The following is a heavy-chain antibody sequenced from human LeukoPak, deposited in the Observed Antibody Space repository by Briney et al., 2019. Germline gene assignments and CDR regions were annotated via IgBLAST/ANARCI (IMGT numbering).Heavy chain of an antibody. V-gene: IGHV3-7*04. D-gene: IGHD1-1*01. CDR3: ARDSPGYLAYDS. CDR2: IKEDGSAI. J-gene: IGHJ4*02. Sequence: PGGSLRLSCAASGFTFSTYWMTWVRQAPGKGPEWVANIKEDGSAIYYVDSVKGRFTISRDNAKKSLYPQMNSLRAEDAAVYYCARDSPGYLAYDSWGQGTLVTVSS. CDR1: GFTFSTYW.